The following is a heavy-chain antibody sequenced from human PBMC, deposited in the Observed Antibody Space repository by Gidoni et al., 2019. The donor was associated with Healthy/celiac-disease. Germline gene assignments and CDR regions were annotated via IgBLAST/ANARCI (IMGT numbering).Heavy chain of an antibody. CDR2: ISYDGSNK. V-gene: IGHV3-30-3*01. Sequence: QVQLVESGGGVVQPGRSLRLSCAASGFTFSSYAMHWVRQAPGKGLEWVAVISYDGSNKYYADSVKGRFTISRDNSKNTLYLQMNSLRAEDTAVYYCARARGYSYGCSDYWGQGTLVTVSS. CDR1: GFTFSSYA. CDR3: ARARGYSYGCSDY. D-gene: IGHD5-18*01. J-gene: IGHJ4*02.